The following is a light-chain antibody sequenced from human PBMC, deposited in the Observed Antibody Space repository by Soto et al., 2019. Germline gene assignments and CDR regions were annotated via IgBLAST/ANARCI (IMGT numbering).Light chain of an antibody. Sequence: IVMTQSPAPLSVSPGERSTLSCRASQSVSSNLAWYQQKPGQAPRLLIYGASTRATGIPARFSGSGSGTEFTLTISSLQSEDFAVYYCQQYNNWPQTFGQGTKVDIK. J-gene: IGKJ1*01. CDR3: QQYNNWPQT. CDR2: GAS. CDR1: QSVSSN. V-gene: IGKV3-15*01.